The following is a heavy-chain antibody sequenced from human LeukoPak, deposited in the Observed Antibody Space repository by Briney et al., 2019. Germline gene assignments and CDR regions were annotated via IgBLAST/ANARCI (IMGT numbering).Heavy chain of an antibody. CDR1: GYTFTNFD. CDR3: ARGSTPIDY. Sequence: GASVKVSCKASGYTFTNFDITWVRQAPGQGLEWMGWISTYNGDTKYAQKFQDRATMTTDTSTSTAYMELRSLRSGDSAVYYCARGSTPIDYWGQGTLVTVSS. V-gene: IGHV1-18*01. J-gene: IGHJ4*02. CDR2: ISTYNGDT.